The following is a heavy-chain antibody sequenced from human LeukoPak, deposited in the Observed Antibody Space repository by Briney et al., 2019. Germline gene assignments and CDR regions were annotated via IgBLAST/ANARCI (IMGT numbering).Heavy chain of an antibody. Sequence: GESLKISCKGSGYSFTSYWIGWVRQMPGKGLEWMGSIYPGDSDTRYSPSFQGQVTISADKSISTAYLQWSSLKASDTAMYYCARREHGDSHENYFDYWGQGTLVTVSS. CDR3: ARREHGDSHENYFDY. D-gene: IGHD2-21*01. CDR2: IYPGDSDT. CDR1: GYSFTSYW. J-gene: IGHJ4*02. V-gene: IGHV5-51*01.